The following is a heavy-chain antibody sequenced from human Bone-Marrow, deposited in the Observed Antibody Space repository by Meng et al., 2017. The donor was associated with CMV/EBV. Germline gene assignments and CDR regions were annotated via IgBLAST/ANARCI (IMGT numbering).Heavy chain of an antibody. Sequence: ASVKVSCKTSGHTFSDYYLHWVRQAPGQGLEWMGWVNPNSGGTIYAQKFQGRVTMTRDTSISTAYMELSGLRSDDTAVYYCATCTESYYDSRGSFWNSWGQGTLVTVSS. CDR1: GHTFSDYY. V-gene: IGHV1-2*02. CDR2: VNPNSGGT. D-gene: IGHD3-22*01. J-gene: IGHJ4*02. CDR3: ATCTESYYDSRGSFWNS.